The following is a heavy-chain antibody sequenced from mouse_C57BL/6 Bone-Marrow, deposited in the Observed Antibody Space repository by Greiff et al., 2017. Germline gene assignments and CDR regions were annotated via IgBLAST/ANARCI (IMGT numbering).Heavy chain of an antibody. D-gene: IGHD2-2*01. CDR1: GYTFTSYW. CDR2: IHPNSGST. V-gene: IGHV1-64*01. J-gene: IGHJ3*01. Sequence: QVQLQQPGAELVKPGASVKMSCKASGYTFTSYWMHWVKQRPGQGLEWIGMIHPNSGSTNYNEQFKSKATLTVDKSSSTAYMQLSSLTSEDSAVYYCAKRARWLRGFAYWGQGTLVTVSA. CDR3: AKRARWLRGFAY.